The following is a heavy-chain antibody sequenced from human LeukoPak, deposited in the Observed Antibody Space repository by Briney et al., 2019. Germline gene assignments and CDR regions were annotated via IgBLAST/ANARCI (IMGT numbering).Heavy chain of an antibody. J-gene: IGHJ4*02. Sequence: GGSLRLSCAASGFTFSSYSMNWVRQAPGKGLEWVSSISSSSSYIYYADSVKGRFTISRDNAKNSLYLQMNSLRAEDTAVYYCAVIGYYDILTGYYDFDYWGQGTLVTASS. CDR1: GFTFSSYS. V-gene: IGHV3-21*01. CDR3: AVIGYYDILTGYYDFDY. CDR2: ISSSSSYI. D-gene: IGHD3-9*01.